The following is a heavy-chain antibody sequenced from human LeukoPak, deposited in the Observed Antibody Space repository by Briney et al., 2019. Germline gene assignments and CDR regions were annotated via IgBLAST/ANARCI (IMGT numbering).Heavy chain of an antibody. CDR1: GFTFSSYA. J-gene: IGHJ4*02. Sequence: GGSLRLSCAASGFTFSSYAMSWVRQAPGKGLEWVSAISGSGGSTYYADSVKGRFTISRDNSKNTLYLQMNSLRAEDTAVYYCAKVAITIFGVVINPRLYYFDYWGQGTLVTVSS. CDR3: AKVAITIFGVVINPRLYYFDY. CDR2: ISGSGGST. V-gene: IGHV3-23*01. D-gene: IGHD3-3*01.